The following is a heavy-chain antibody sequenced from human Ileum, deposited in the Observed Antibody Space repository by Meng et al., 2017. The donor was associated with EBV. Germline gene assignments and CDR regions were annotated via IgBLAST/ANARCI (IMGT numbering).Heavy chain of an antibody. J-gene: IGHJ1*01. CDR2: IFNSGST. CDR3: ARDYSSSWYSGGFFKY. CDR1: GASISSTPYY. Sequence: RLLLQEVGPGLVTPSDTLPLTFTVSGASISSTPYYWGWIRQPPGKGLEWIGNIFNSGSTSYSPSLKSRVTISVDTSKNQFSLKLSSVTAADTAVYYCARDYSSSWYSGGFFKYWGQGILVTVSS. D-gene: IGHD6-13*01. V-gene: IGHV4-39*06.